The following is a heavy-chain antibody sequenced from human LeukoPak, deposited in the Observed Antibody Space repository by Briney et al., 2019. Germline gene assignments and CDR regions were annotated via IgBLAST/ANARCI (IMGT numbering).Heavy chain of an antibody. V-gene: IGHV3-43*02. CDR3: VRDTGSGWDFDY. CDR1: GFTFNAYA. D-gene: IGHD6-19*01. CDR2: VKGDGVTT. J-gene: IGHJ4*02. Sequence: GGSLRLSCAASGFTFNAYAIHWVRPAPGKGLEWVSLVKGDGVTTDYANSVKGRFTVSRDNSKNSLYLQMSNLRTEDTALYYCVRDTGSGWDFDYWGQGTLVTVSS.